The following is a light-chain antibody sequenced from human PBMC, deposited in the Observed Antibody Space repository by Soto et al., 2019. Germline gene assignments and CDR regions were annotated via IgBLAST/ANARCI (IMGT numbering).Light chain of an antibody. CDR1: QSVSSY. Sequence: EIVLTQSPATLSLSPGERATLSCRASQSVSSYLAWYQQKPGQAPRLLIYDASNRATGIPARFSGSGSGTVFTLTIGSLEPEDFAVYYCQQRSNWPPEITFGPGTKVDIK. CDR2: DAS. CDR3: QQRSNWPPEIT. V-gene: IGKV3-11*01. J-gene: IGKJ3*01.